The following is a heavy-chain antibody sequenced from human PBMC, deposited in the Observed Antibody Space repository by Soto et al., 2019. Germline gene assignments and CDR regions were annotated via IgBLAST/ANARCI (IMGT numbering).Heavy chain of an antibody. CDR1: GYTFTSYG. CDR3: ARGGIVVVPSSNHYYYYGLDA. CDR2: ISAYNGNT. D-gene: IGHD2-2*01. Sequence: ASVKVSCKASGYTFTSYGISWVRQAPGQGLEWMGWISAYNGNTNYAQKLQGRVTMTTDTSTSTAYMELRSLRSDDTAVYYCARGGIVVVPSSNHYYYYGLDAWGPGPTVTVCS. J-gene: IGHJ6*02. V-gene: IGHV1-18*01.